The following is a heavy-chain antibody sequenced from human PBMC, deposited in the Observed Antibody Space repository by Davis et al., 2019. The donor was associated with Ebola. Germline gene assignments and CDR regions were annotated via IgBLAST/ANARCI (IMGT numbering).Heavy chain of an antibody. D-gene: IGHD5-12*01. V-gene: IGHV3-43*02. J-gene: IGHJ6*02. CDR2: IGGDGPGT. CDR1: GFSFEDDA. CDR3: AKGGYSYGYHYFAMDV. Sequence: GESLKISCAASGFSFEDDAMYWVRQGPGMGLEWISLIGGDGPGTYYADSVKGRFTISRDNSKKSLYLEMNSLRSEDTGLYYCAKGGYSYGYHYFAMDVWGQGTRVTVSS.